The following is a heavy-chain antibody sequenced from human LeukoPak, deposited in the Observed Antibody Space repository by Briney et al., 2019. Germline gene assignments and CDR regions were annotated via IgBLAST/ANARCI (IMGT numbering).Heavy chain of an antibody. CDR1: GITLSNYG. Sequence: PGGSLRLSCVVSGITLSNYGMSWVRQAPGKGLEWVAGISDRGGSTNYADSVKGRFTISRDNSKNTLSLQMNSLRVEDTAVYYCAKRDGSGSSSSFDYWGQGTLVTVSS. J-gene: IGHJ4*02. CDR2: ISDRGGST. CDR3: AKRDGSGSSSSFDY. D-gene: IGHD3-10*01. V-gene: IGHV3-23*01.